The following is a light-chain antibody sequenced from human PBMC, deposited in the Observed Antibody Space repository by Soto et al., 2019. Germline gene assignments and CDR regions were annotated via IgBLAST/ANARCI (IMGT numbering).Light chain of an antibody. Sequence: EIVLTQSPATLSLSPGERATLSCRASQSVSSYLAWYQQKPGQAPRLLIYDASNRATGIPARFSGSGSGTDFTLTIRSLEPEDFAVYYCQQRSNWPTFGQGKRLEIK. CDR3: QQRSNWPT. CDR2: DAS. V-gene: IGKV3-11*01. J-gene: IGKJ5*01. CDR1: QSVSSY.